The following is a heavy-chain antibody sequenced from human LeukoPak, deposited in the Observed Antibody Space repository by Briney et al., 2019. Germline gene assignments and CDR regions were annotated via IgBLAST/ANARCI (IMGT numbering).Heavy chain of an antibody. CDR3: ARGRSIRAARNAFDI. V-gene: IGHV1-8*01. Sequence: ASVKVSCKASGYTFTSYDINWVRQATGQGLEWMGWMNPNSGNTGYAQKFQGRVTMTRNTSISTAYMELSSPRSEDTAVYYCARGRSIRAARNAFDIWGQGTMVTVSS. CDR2: MNPNSGNT. J-gene: IGHJ3*02. CDR1: GYTFTSYD. D-gene: IGHD2-15*01.